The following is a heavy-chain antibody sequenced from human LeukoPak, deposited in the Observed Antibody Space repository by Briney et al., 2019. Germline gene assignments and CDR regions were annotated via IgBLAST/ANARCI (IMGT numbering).Heavy chain of an antibody. V-gene: IGHV4-59*01. Sequence: SETLSLTCTVSGGSISSYYWSWIRQSPGRGLEWIGYIYYTGSTTYNPSLKSRVTISVDTSKNQFSLRLSSVTAADTAVYYCASSTTVTTYAFDIWGQGTMVAVSS. J-gene: IGHJ3*02. D-gene: IGHD4-17*01. CDR1: GGSISSYY. CDR3: ASSTTVTTYAFDI. CDR2: IYYTGST.